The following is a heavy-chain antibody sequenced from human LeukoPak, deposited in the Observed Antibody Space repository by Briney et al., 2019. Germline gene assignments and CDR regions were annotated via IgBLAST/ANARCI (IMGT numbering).Heavy chain of an antibody. J-gene: IGHJ4*02. Sequence: PGGPLRLSCAASGFTVSSNYMSWVRQAPGKGLEWVSVIYSGGLTYYADSVKGRFTVSRDNFKNTLYLQMNSLRAEDTAVYYCAREVYGPLTGDWGQGTLVTVSS. V-gene: IGHV3-66*01. CDR2: IYSGGLT. D-gene: IGHD7-27*01. CDR1: GFTVSSNY. CDR3: AREVYGPLTGD.